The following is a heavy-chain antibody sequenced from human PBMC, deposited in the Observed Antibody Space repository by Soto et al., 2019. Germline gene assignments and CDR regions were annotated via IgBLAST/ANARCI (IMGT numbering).Heavy chain of an antibody. Sequence: QVQLVQSGAEVKKPGSSVKVSCKASGGTFNNYAISWVRQAPGQGLEWMGGIIPIIGTADYAHKFQGRLAISADESTGTTFMELSSLRSEDTALYYCARGGVDVVATSAFDYWGPGDLVTVSS. V-gene: IGHV1-69*01. D-gene: IGHD5-12*01. CDR2: IIPIIGTA. J-gene: IGHJ4*02. CDR1: GGTFNNYA. CDR3: ARGGVDVVATSAFDY.